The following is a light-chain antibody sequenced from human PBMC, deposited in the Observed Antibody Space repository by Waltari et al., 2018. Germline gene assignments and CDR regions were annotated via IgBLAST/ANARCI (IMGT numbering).Light chain of an antibody. CDR2: DDM. J-gene: IGLJ2*01. CDR3: QVWDHSSDHVV. CDR1: NNVSKS. Sequence: SYVLIQPPSVSVAPGQTATISCEGNNNVSKSVHWYQQKPGQAPVLVVYDDMNRPSGIPERFSGSISGKPATLTIRRVEVGDEADYYCQVWDHSSDHVVFGGGTKLTVL. V-gene: IGLV3-21*02.